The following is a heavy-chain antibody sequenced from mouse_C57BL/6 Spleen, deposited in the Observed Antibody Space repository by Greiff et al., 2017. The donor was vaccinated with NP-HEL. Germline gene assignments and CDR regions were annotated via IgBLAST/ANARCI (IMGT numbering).Heavy chain of an antibody. J-gene: IGHJ1*03. V-gene: IGHV1-82*01. CDR1: GYAFSSSW. CDR2: IYPGDGDT. D-gene: IGHD1-1*01. CDR3: ARGTKWYFDV. Sequence: VKLMESGPELVKPGASMKISCKASGYAFSSSWMNWVKQRPGKGLEWIGRIYPGDGDTNYNGKFKGKATLTADKSSSTAYMQLSSLTSEDSAVYFCARGTKWYFDVWGTGTTVTVSS.